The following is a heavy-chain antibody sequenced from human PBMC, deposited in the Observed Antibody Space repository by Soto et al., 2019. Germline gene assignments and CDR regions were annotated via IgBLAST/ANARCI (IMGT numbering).Heavy chain of an antibody. CDR2: IIPIFGTA. Sequence: SVKVSCKASGGTFSSYAISWGRQAPGQGLEWMGGIIPIFGTANYAQKFQGRVTITADESTSTAYMELSSLRSEDTAVYYCARDLAETNWFDPWGQGTLVTVSS. CDR3: ARDLAETNWFDP. V-gene: IGHV1-69*13. J-gene: IGHJ5*02. D-gene: IGHD2-15*01. CDR1: GGTFSSYA.